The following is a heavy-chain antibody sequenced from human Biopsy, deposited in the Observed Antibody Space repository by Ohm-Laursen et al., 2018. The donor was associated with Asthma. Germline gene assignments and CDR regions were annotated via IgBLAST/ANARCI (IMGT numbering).Heavy chain of an antibody. CDR1: GFTFSIYD. CDR2: ISYDGGNK. J-gene: IGHJ3*02. CDR3: ARTHERWTSIQDDALDI. D-gene: IGHD4-23*01. Sequence: SLTLSRTASGFTFSIYDIHWVRQAPGKGLEWVAVISYDGGNKFYGDSVKGRFTLSRDNSRNTLYLQMNSLRVEDTAIYYFARTHERWTSIQDDALDIWGQGTMVIVSS. V-gene: IGHV3-30*03.